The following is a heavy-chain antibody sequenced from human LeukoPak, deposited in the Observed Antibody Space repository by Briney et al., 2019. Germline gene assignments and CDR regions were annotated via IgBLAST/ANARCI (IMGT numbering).Heavy chain of an antibody. V-gene: IGHV3-11*06. D-gene: IGHD3-10*01. CDR2: ISSSSSYT. Sequence: GGSLRLSCAASGFTFSDYYMSWIRQAPGKGLEWVSYISSSSSYTNYADSVKGRFTISRDNAKNSLYLQMNSLRAEDTAVYYCARVDYYGREFDYWGQGTLVTVSS. J-gene: IGHJ4*02. CDR3: ARVDYYGREFDY. CDR1: GFTFSDYY.